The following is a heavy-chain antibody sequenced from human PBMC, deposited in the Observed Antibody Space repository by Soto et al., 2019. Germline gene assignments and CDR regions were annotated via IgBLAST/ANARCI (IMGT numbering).Heavy chain of an antibody. D-gene: IGHD1-26*01. V-gene: IGHV1-46*01. CDR2: INPRADST. Sequence: QVQLVQSGAEVNKPGASVKVSCKTSGYTFTNYFIHWVRQAPGQGREWMGIINPRADSTNYAQKFQGRVTVTRDTSTSTVYMELRSLRSEDTAVYFCAREYGGSRVFDYWGQGTLVTVSS. CDR3: AREYGGSRVFDY. CDR1: GYTFTNYF. J-gene: IGHJ4*02.